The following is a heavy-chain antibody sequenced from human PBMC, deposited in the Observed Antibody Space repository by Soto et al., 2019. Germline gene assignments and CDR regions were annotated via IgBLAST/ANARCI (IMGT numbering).Heavy chain of an antibody. J-gene: IGHJ4*01. D-gene: IGHD3-10*01. V-gene: IGHV4-4*02. CDR1: GGSISSSNW. Sequence: SETLSLTCAVSGGSISSSNWWSWVRQPPGKGLEWIGEIYHSGSTNYNPSLKSRVTISVDKSKNQFSLKLSSVTAADTAVYYCARYGSGSYYNASSWGHGTLVTVSS. CDR2: IYHSGST. CDR3: ARYGSGSYYNASS.